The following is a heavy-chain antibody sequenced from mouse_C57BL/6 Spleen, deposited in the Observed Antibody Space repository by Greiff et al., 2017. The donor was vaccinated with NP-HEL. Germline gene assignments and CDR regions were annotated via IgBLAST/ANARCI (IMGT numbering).Heavy chain of an antibody. D-gene: IGHD1-1*02. Sequence: VKLQESGAELVRPGSSVKLSCKASGYTFTSYWMHWVKQRPIQGLEWIGNIDPSDSETHYNQKFKDKATLTVDKSSSTAYMQLSSLTSEDSAVYYCAREGEGWYFDYWGQGTTLTVSS. V-gene: IGHV1-52*01. J-gene: IGHJ2*01. CDR2: IDPSDSET. CDR3: AREGEGWYFDY. CDR1: GYTFTSYW.